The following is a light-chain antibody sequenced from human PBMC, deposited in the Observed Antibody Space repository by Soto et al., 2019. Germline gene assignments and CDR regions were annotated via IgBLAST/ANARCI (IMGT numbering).Light chain of an antibody. CDR2: AAS. CDR3: QQSHNTPRT. Sequence: DIQMTQSPSTLSASVGDRVTISFRASQSISRNLNWYQQKPGKAPKVLIYAASSLQSGVPSRFSGSGSGTDFTLTISSLQPEDFATYFCQQSHNTPRTFGQGTKVDI. CDR1: QSISRN. V-gene: IGKV1-39*01. J-gene: IGKJ1*01.